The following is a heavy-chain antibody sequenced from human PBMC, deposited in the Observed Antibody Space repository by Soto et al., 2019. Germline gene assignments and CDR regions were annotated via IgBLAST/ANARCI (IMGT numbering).Heavy chain of an antibody. CDR1: GYTFTSYY. J-gene: IGHJ6*02. CDR3: ARDLGFWSAPNHSGGMDV. CDR2: INPSGGST. D-gene: IGHD3-3*01. Sequence: ASVKVSCKASGYTFTSYYMHWVRQAPGQGLEWMGIINPSGGSTSYAQKFQGRVTMTRDTSTSTVYMELSSLRSEDTAVYYCARDLGFWSAPNHSGGMDVRGQGTTVTVSS. V-gene: IGHV1-46*01.